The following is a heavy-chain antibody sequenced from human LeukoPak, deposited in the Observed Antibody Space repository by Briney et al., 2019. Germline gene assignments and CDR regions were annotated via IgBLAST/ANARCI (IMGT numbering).Heavy chain of an antibody. CDR2: FDPEDGET. D-gene: IGHD1-26*01. CDR1: GYTLTELS. Sequence: ASVKVSCKVSGYTLTELSMHWVRQAPGKGREWMGGFDPEDGETIYAQRFQGRVTMTEDTSTDTAYMELSSLRSEDTAVYYCATVIVGATTPFDYWGQGTLVTVSS. J-gene: IGHJ4*02. V-gene: IGHV1-24*01. CDR3: ATVIVGATTPFDY.